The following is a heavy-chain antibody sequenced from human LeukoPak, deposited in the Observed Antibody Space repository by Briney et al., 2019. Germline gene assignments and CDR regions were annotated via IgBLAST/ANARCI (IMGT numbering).Heavy chain of an antibody. CDR2: IYYSGST. J-gene: IGHJ5*02. V-gene: IGHV4-39*07. Sequence: SETLSLTCTVSGGSISNSSYYWGWTRQPPGKGLEWIGSIYYSGSTYYNPSLKSRVTISVDTSKNQFSLKLSSVTAADTAVYYCARGDIVVVPAQIPNWFDPWGQGTLVTVSS. CDR1: GGSISNSSYY. D-gene: IGHD2-2*01. CDR3: ARGDIVVVPAQIPNWFDP.